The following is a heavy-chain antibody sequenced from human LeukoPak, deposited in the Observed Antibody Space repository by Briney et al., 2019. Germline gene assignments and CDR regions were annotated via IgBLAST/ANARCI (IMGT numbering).Heavy chain of an antibody. D-gene: IGHD3-16*01. J-gene: IGHJ4*02. CDR2: IIPIFGTA. CDR3: AREVRRGTYDY. CDR1: GGTFSSYA. V-gene: IGHV1-69*06. Sequence: SVKVSCKASGGTFSSYAISWVRQAPGQGLEWMGRIIPIFGTANYAQKFQGRVTMTWNTPISTAYMELSSLTSDDTAVYYCAREVRRGTYDYWGQGTLVTVTP.